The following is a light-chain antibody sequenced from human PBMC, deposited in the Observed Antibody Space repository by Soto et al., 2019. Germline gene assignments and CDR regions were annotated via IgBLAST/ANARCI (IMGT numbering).Light chain of an antibody. CDR2: DAS. CDR3: QQYKSYWT. Sequence: DIQMTQSPSTLSASVGDRVTITCRTSQSISSWLAWYQQKPGKAPKLLIYDASSLESGVPSRFSGSGSGTEFTLTISSLQPDDFANSESQQYKSYWTSGQGSKV. CDR1: QSISSW. V-gene: IGKV1-5*01. J-gene: IGKJ1*01.